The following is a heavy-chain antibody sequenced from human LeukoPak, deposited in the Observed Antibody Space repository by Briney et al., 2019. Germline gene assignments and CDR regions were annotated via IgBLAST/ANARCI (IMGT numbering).Heavy chain of an antibody. V-gene: IGHV3-48*01. CDR1: GFTFSSYS. D-gene: IGHD3-9*01. J-gene: IGHJ6*02. CDR3: ARDRSTGPLRYFDWLSSDSYYYYGMDV. CDR2: ISSSSSTI. Sequence: PGGSLRLSCAASGFTFSSYSMNWVRQAPGKGLEWVSYISSSSSTIYYADSVKGRFTISRDNAKNSLYLQMNSLRAEDTAVYYCARDRSTGPLRYFDWLSSDSYYYYGMDVWGQGTTVTVSS.